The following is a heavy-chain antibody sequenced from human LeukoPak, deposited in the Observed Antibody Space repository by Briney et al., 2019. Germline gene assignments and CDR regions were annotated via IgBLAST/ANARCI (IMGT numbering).Heavy chain of an antibody. CDR3: ARAGYGSGSYFDY. V-gene: IGHV3-30*03. CDR2: ISYDGSNK. Sequence: GGSLRLSCAASGFTFSSYWMSRVRQAPGKGLEWVAVISYDGSNKYYADSVKGRFTISRNNSKKTLYLQMNSLRAEDTAVYYCARAGYGSGSYFDYWGQGTLVTVSS. J-gene: IGHJ4*02. CDR1: GFTFSSYW. D-gene: IGHD3-10*01.